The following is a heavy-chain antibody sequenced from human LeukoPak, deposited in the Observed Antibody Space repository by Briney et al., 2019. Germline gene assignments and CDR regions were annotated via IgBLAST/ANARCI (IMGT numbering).Heavy chain of an antibody. J-gene: IGHJ5*02. CDR2: TYYRSTWYN. CDR1: GDSVSSNSVT. V-gene: IGHV6-1*01. CDR3: ARRLTQYDCFDP. Sequence: SQTLSLTCAISGDSVSSNSVTWNWIRQSPSRGLEWLGRTYYRSTWYNDYAVSVRGRITVNPDASKNQFSLHLNSVTPEDTAVYYCARRLTQYDCFDPWGQGILVTVSS. D-gene: IGHD2-2*01.